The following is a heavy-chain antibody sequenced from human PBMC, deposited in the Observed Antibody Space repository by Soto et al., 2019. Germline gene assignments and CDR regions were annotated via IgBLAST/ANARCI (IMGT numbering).Heavy chain of an antibody. CDR1: GGSISSGAYS. D-gene: IGHD2-21*02. J-gene: IGHJ3*02. Sequence: SETLSLTCAVSGGSISSGAYSWSWIRQPPGKGLEWVGYIYHSGSTYYNPSLKSRVTISVDRSKNQFSLNLNSVTAADTAVYYCARTSCGGDCIITTLDAFDIWGQGTMVTVSS. V-gene: IGHV4-30-2*01. CDR2: IYHSGST. CDR3: ARTSCGGDCIITTLDAFDI.